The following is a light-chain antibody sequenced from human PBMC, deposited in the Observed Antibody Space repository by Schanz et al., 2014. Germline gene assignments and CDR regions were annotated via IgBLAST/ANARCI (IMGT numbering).Light chain of an antibody. Sequence: QSALTQPPSASGSPGQSVAISCTGTSSDVGGNNHVSWYQQHPGKAPKLLIYEVSKRPSGVPDRFSGSMSGNTASLTVSGLQAEDEADYYCCSYAGSTNLRFGGGTKLTVL. CDR1: SSDVGGNNH. CDR3: CSYAGSTNLR. V-gene: IGLV2-8*01. CDR2: EVS. J-gene: IGLJ3*02.